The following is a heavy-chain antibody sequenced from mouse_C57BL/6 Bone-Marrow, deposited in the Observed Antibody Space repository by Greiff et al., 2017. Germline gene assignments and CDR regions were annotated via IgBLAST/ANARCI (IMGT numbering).Heavy chain of an antibody. CDR1: GFTFSSYA. D-gene: IGHD1-1*01. CDR3: ARGRATVV. J-gene: IGHJ4*01. CDR2: ISDGGSYT. V-gene: IGHV5-4*01. Sequence: EVQLVESGGGLVKPGGSLKLSCAASGFTFSSYAMSWVRQTPEKRLEWVATISDGGSYTYYPDNVKGRFTISRDHAKNNLYLQMSHLKSEDTAMYYCARGRATVVGGQGTSVTVSS.